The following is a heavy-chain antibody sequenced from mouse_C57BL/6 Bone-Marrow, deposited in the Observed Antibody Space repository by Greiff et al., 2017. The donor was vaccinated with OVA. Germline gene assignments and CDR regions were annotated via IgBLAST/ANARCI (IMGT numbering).Heavy chain of an antibody. Sequence: QVQLQQSGPELVKPGASVKISCKASGYAFSSSWMNWVKQRPGKGLEWIGRIYPGDGDTNYNGKFKGKATLPADKSSSTAYMQLSSLTSEDSAVYFCARLQITTVAPYYFDYWGQGTTLTVSS. CDR2: IYPGDGDT. D-gene: IGHD1-1*01. CDR3: ARLQITTVAPYYFDY. CDR1: GYAFSSSW. J-gene: IGHJ2*01. V-gene: IGHV1-82*01.